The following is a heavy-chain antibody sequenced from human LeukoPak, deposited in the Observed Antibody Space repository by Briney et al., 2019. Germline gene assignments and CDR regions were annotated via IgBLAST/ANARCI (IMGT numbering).Heavy chain of an antibody. CDR3: ARVVVNLEGDAFDI. CDR2: IYYSGST. D-gene: IGHD3-16*02. J-gene: IGHJ3*02. Sequence: PSETLSLTCTVSGGSISSYYWSWIRQPPGKGLEWIGYIYYSGSTNYNPSLKSRVTISVDTSKNQFSLKLSSVTAADTAVYYCARVVVNLEGDAFDIWGQGTMVTVSS. CDR1: GGSISSYY. V-gene: IGHV4-59*01.